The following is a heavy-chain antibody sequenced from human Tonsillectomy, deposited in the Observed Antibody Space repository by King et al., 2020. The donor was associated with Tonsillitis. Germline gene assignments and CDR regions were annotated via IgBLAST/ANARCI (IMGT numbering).Heavy chain of an antibody. J-gene: IGHJ4*02. Sequence: QLVQSGAEVXKPGASVKXSXXXXGYTFXTXDLNWVRXXTGQGLXXMXXXXXKXGTPGYAQKFQGRVTMTRNTXTSTAYMELSSLGSEDTAVYYCARALPGDGDYAAFWGPGTLVTVSS. CDR2: XXXKXGTP. V-gene: IGHV1-8*01. CDR1: GYTFXTXD. D-gene: IGHD4-17*01. CDR3: ARALPGDGDYAAF.